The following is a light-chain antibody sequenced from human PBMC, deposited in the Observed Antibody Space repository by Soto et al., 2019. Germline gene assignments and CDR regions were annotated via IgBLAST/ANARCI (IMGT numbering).Light chain of an antibody. CDR2: AAS. Sequence: IQLTQSPSSLSASVGDRVTITCRASQGISSYLAWYQQKPGKAPKLLIYAASTLLSGVPSRFSGSGSGTDFTLTISSLQPEDFATYYCQQLNSYPPWTFGQGTKVDIK. J-gene: IGKJ1*01. CDR3: QQLNSYPPWT. V-gene: IGKV1-9*01. CDR1: QGISSY.